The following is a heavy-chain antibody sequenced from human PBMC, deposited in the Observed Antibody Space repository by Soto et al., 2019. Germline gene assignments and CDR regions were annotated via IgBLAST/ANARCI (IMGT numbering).Heavy chain of an antibody. CDR3: ARGRDGYHYKDFDY. Sequence: SETLSLTCTVSGGSISSYYWSWIRQPPGKGLEWIGYIYYSGSTNYNPSLKSRVTISVDTSKNQFSLKLSSVTAADTAVYYCARGRDGYHYKDFDYWGQGTLVTVSS. J-gene: IGHJ4*02. V-gene: IGHV4-59*01. D-gene: IGHD5-12*01. CDR2: IYYSGST. CDR1: GGSISSYY.